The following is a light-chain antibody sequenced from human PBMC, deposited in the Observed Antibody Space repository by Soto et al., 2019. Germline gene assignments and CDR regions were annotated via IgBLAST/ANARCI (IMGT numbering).Light chain of an antibody. Sequence: EIVLTQSPATLSLSPGERATLSCRASQSVGTYFAWYQQKPGQAPRLLIYDSSNWATGIPARFSGSGSGTDFTLTISSLEPEDFAVYYCQQRSDWPSTFGGGTKVDIK. CDR1: QSVGTY. CDR3: QQRSDWPST. CDR2: DSS. V-gene: IGKV3-11*01. J-gene: IGKJ4*01.